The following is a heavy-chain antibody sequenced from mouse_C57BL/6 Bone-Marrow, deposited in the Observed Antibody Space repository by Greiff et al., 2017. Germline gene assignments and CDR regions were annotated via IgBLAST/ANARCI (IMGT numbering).Heavy chain of an antibody. V-gene: IGHV1-26*01. CDR2: INPNNGGT. J-gene: IGHJ3*01. Sequence: QLQQSGPELVKLGASVKISCKASGYTFTDYYMNWVKQSHGKSLEWIGDINPNNGGTSYNQKFKGKATLTVDKSSSTAYMELRSLTSEDSAVYYCARGRGNWFAYWGQGTLVTVSA. D-gene: IGHD2-1*01. CDR3: ARGRGNWFAY. CDR1: GYTFTDYY.